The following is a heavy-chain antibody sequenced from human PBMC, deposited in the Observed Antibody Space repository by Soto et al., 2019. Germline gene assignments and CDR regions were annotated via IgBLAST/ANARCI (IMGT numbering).Heavy chain of an antibody. D-gene: IGHD6-13*01. V-gene: IGHV3-74*01. CDR3: ARETSSWPLDY. Sequence: GGSLRLSCAASGFTFSTYWMHWVRQAPGKGLVWVSRSNSDGRSTDHADSVKGRFTISRDNAKNTLYLQMNSLRVEDTAVYYSARETSSWPLDYWGQGMLVTVSS. CDR1: GFTFSTYW. CDR2: SNSDGRST. J-gene: IGHJ4*02.